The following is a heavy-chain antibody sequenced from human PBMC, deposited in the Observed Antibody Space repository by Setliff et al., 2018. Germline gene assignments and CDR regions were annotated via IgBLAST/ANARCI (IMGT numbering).Heavy chain of an antibody. CDR1: GYSFTNYG. D-gene: IGHD2-2*01. CDR2: INTDTGNP. J-gene: IGHJ5*02. V-gene: IGHV7-4-1*02. Sequence: ASVKVSCKTSGYSFTNYGINWVRQAPGQGLEWMGWINTDTGNPTSAQGFTGRFVFSLDTSVSTAYLQISSLKAEDTAVYYCARDLGYCSRTSCHGDWFDPWGQGTLVTVSS. CDR3: ARDLGYCSRTSCHGDWFDP.